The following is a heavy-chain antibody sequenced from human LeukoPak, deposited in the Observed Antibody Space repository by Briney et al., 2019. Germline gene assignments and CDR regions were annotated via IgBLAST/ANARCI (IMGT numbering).Heavy chain of an antibody. CDR1: GYTFTSFG. Sequence: ASVKVSCKASGYTFTSFGISWVRQAPGQGLEWMGWISGYNGNTNYAQKPQGRVTMTTDTSTSTAYMELRSLRSDDTAVYYCAREDTRRGSRGYFDYWGQGTLVTVSS. CDR2: ISGYNGNT. CDR3: AREDTRRGSRGYFDY. D-gene: IGHD2-2*01. J-gene: IGHJ4*02. V-gene: IGHV1-18*01.